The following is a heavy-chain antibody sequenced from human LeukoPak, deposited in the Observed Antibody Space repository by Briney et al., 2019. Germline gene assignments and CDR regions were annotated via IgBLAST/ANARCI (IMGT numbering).Heavy chain of an antibody. V-gene: IGHV1-69*04. CDR1: GGTFSSYA. CDR3: ASRAIAVADTNFDY. CDR2: IIPILGIA. J-gene: IGHJ4*02. Sequence: SVKVSCKASGGTFSSYAISWVRQAPGQGLEWMGRIIPILGIANYAQKFQGRATITADKSTSTAYMELSSLRSEDTAVYYCASRAIAVADTNFDYWGQGTLVTVSS. D-gene: IGHD6-19*01.